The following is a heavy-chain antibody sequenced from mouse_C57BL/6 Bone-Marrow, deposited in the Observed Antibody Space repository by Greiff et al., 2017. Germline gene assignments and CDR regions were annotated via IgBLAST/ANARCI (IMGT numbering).Heavy chain of an antibody. CDR1: GYTFTSYW. Sequence: VQLQQPGAELVKPGASVKLSCKASGYTFTSYWMHWVKQRPGQGLEWIGMIHPNSGSTNYNEKFKSKATLTVDKSSSTAYMQLSSLTSEDSAVYYCARRGYYGNPFAYWGQGTLVTVSA. CDR3: ARRGYYGNPFAY. D-gene: IGHD2-1*01. V-gene: IGHV1-64*01. CDR2: IHPNSGST. J-gene: IGHJ3*01.